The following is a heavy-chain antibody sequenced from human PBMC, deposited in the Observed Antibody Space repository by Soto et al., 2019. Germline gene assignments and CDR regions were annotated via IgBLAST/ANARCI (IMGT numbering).Heavy chain of an antibody. Sequence: PGGSLRLSCAASGFTFGSYSMNWVRQAPGKGLEWISYISRSSSTIYYADAVQGRFTVSRDNARNSLYLQMKSLRADDTAVYYCVRDFVKLSLSPGFDYWGQGTLVTVSS. CDR1: GFTFGSYS. CDR2: ISRSSSTI. CDR3: VRDFVKLSLSPGFDY. V-gene: IGHV3-48*01. J-gene: IGHJ4*02. D-gene: IGHD2-15*01.